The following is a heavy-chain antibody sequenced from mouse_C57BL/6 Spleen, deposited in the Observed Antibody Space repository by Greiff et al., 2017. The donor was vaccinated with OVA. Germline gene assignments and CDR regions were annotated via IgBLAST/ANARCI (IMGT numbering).Heavy chain of an antibody. Sequence: QVQLQQSGAELVMPGASVKLSCKASGYTFTSYWMHWVKQRPGQGLEWIGEIDPSDSYTNYNQKFKGKSTLTVDKSSSTAYMQLSSLTSEDSAVYYCVRAPGAMDYWGQGTSVTVSS. J-gene: IGHJ4*01. D-gene: IGHD3-1*01. CDR1: GYTFTSYW. CDR3: VRAPGAMDY. V-gene: IGHV1-69*01. CDR2: IDPSDSYT.